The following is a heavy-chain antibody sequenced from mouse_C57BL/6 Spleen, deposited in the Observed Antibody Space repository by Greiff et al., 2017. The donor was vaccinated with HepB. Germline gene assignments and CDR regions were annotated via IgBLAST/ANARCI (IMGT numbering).Heavy chain of an antibody. J-gene: IGHJ1*03. V-gene: IGHV1-18*01. CDR1: GYTFTDYN. D-gene: IGHD1-1*01. Sequence: DVKLQESGPELVKPGASVKIPCKASGYTFTDYNMDWVKQSHGKSLEWIGDINPNNGGTIYNQKFKGKATLTVDKSSSTAYMELRSLTSEDTAVYYCARLLYYGSSWYFDVWGTGTTVTVSS. CDR3: ARLLYYGSSWYFDV. CDR2: INPNNGGT.